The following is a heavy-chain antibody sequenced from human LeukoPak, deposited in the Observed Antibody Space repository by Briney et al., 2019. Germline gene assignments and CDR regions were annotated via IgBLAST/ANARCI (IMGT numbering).Heavy chain of an antibody. J-gene: IGHJ4*02. D-gene: IGHD3-16*01. V-gene: IGHV4-39*07. CDR3: GRSAGFVHFDH. Sequence: SETLSLTCTVSGNSISSSSYYWVWIRQPPGKGLEWIGSINYYGKTYYNPSVKSRVTISVDTSKNQFSLMVRSVTSADTAVYYCGRSAGFVHFDHWGQGTLVTVTS. CDR1: GNSISSSSYY. CDR2: INYYGKT.